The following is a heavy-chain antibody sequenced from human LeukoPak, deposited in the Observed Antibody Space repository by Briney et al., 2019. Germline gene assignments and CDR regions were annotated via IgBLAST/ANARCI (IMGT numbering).Heavy chain of an antibody. CDR3: AKGKDYYDSSGYYYTYAFDI. CDR2: ISYDGSNK. V-gene: IGHV3-30*18. Sequence: SCKASGYTFTSYAMHWVRQAPGKGLEWVAFISYDGSNKYYADSVKGRFTFSRDNSKNTLYLQMNSLRAEDTAVYYCAKGKDYYDSSGYYYTYAFDIWGQGTAVTVSS. CDR1: GYTFTSYA. D-gene: IGHD3-22*01. J-gene: IGHJ3*02.